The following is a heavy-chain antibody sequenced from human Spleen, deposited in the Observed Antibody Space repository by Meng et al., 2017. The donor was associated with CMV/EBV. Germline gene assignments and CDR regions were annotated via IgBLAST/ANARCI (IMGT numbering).Heavy chain of an antibody. Sequence: ASVKVSCKASGYTFPSYGISWVRQAPGQGLEWMGWISAYSGVTNYAQKLQGRVTMTTDTSTSTAYMELRSLRSDDTAVYYCARDLLDCYTTSCYFDYYGMDVWGQGTTVTVSS. V-gene: IGHV1-18*01. J-gene: IGHJ6*02. CDR3: ARDLLDCYTTSCYFDYYGMDV. CDR2: ISAYSGVT. CDR1: GYTFPSYG. D-gene: IGHD2-2*01.